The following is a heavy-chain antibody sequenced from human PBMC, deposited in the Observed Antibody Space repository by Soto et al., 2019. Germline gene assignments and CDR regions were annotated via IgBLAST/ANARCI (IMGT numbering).Heavy chain of an antibody. Sequence: SETLSLTCTVSGGSISSYYWSWIRQPAGKGLEWIGRIYTSGSTNYNPSLKSRVTMSVDTSKNQFSLKLSSVTAEDTAVYYCARDPAAYSSSYLDYWGQGTLVTVSS. J-gene: IGHJ4*02. CDR1: GGSISSYY. D-gene: IGHD6-6*01. CDR3: ARDPAAYSSSYLDY. V-gene: IGHV4-4*07. CDR2: IYTSGST.